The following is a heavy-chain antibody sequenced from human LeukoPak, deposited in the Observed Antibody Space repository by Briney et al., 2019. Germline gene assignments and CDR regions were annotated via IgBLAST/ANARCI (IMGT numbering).Heavy chain of an antibody. D-gene: IGHD3-10*01. CDR3: ARAGDYYGSGSYYILFDY. J-gene: IGHJ4*02. CDR2: IYHSGST. Sequence: SETLSLTCTVSGYSISSGYSWGWIRQPPGKGLEWMGSIYHSGSTYYNPSLKSRVTISVDASKNQFSLKLSSVTAADTAVYYCARAGDYYGSGSYYILFDYWGQGTLVTVSS. CDR1: GYSISSGYS. V-gene: IGHV4-38-2*02.